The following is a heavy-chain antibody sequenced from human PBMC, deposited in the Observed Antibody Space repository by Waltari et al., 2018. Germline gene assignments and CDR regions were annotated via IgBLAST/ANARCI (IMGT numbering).Heavy chain of an antibody. CDR1: GFTFTAHY. V-gene: IGHV3-72*01. D-gene: IGHD1-1*01. CDR3: ARDTATALDS. Sequence: EVQLVESGGGLVQPGGSLRLSCVGSGFTFTAHYMVGARQAPRKGLEWVSRTKNRGNSHITDYAASVKGRFIGSRDDSKNSLYLQMNNLQTEDTAVYYCARDTATALDSWGQGTLVIVSS. CDR2: TKNRGNSHIT. J-gene: IGHJ5*01.